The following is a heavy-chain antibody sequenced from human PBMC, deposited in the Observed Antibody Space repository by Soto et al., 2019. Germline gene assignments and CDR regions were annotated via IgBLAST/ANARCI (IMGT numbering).Heavy chain of an antibody. V-gene: IGHV1-69*01. Sequence: QVQLVQSGAEVKKPGSSVKVSCKASGGTFSSYAISWVRQAPGQGLEWMGGIIPIFGTANYAQKFQGRVMIAADEYTSTAYMELSSLRSEDTDVYYCARAAGRDGYNEIDHWYFDLWGRGTLVTVSS. J-gene: IGHJ2*01. CDR1: GGTFSSYA. D-gene: IGHD5-12*01. CDR2: IIPIFGTA. CDR3: ARAAGRDGYNEIDHWYFDL.